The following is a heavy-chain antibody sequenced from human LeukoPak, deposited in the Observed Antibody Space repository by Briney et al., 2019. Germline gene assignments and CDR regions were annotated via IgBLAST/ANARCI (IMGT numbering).Heavy chain of an antibody. CDR3: AKDSVVTYYYGSGSYPVYYYYYYMDV. CDR1: GFTFDDYA. Sequence: GGSLRLSCAASGFTFDDYAMHWVRQAPGKGLEWVSGIGWNSGSIGYADSVKGRFTISRDNAKNSLYLQMNSLRAEDTALYYCAKDSVVTYYYGSGSYPVYYYYYYMDVWGKGTTVTISS. CDR2: IGWNSGSI. D-gene: IGHD3-10*01. V-gene: IGHV3-9*01. J-gene: IGHJ6*03.